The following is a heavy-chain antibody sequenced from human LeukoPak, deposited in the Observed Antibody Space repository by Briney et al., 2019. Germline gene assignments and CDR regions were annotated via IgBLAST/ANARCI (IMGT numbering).Heavy chain of an antibody. D-gene: IGHD3-3*01. CDR1: GYTFTSYY. CDR2: INPSGGST. Sequence: ASVKVSCKASGYTFTSYYMHWVRQAPGQGLEWMGIINPSGGSTGYAQKFQGRVTMTGNTSISTAYMELSSLRSEDTAVYYCARGRSQYYDFWSGYYPEAFDIWGQGTMVTVSS. CDR3: ARGRSQYYDFWSGYYPEAFDI. V-gene: IGHV1-46*01. J-gene: IGHJ3*02.